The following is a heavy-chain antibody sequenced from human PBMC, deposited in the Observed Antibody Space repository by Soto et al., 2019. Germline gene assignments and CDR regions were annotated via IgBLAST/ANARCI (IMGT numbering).Heavy chain of an antibody. D-gene: IGHD2-2*01. CDR2: AYYSGSS. CDR3: AKLSCTSSTCYFPGWFDP. J-gene: IGHJ5*02. V-gene: IGHV4-31*03. CDR1: GDSISGGASF. Sequence: TLSLTCTVSGDSISGGASFWSWIRQPPGKGLEWIANAYYSGSSYYNPSLKSRLTISVDTTKNQFSLQLKSMTAADTAVYYCAKLSCTSSTCYFPGWFDPWGQGTLVTVSS.